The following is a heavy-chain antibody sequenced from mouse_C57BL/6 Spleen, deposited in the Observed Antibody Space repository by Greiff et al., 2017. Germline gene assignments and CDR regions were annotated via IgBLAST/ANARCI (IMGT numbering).Heavy chain of an antibody. Sequence: EVQGVESGEGLVKPGGSLKLSCAASGFTFSSYAMSWVRQTPEKRLEWVAYISSGGDYIYYADTVKGRFTISRDNARNTLYLQMSSLKSEDTAMYYCTRASYGNEGYYYAMDYWGQGTSVTVSS. V-gene: IGHV5-9-1*02. CDR2: ISSGGDYI. J-gene: IGHJ4*01. D-gene: IGHD2-1*01. CDR1: GFTFSSYA. CDR3: TRASYGNEGYYYAMDY.